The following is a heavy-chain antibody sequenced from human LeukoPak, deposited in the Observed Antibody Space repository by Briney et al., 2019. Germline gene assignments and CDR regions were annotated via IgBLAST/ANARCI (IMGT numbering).Heavy chain of an antibody. V-gene: IGHV1-2*02. CDR3: AREVAAAGYYYFDY. CDR2: INPNSGGA. D-gene: IGHD6-13*01. Sequence: ASVKVSCKASGYTFTGYYMHWVRQAPGQRLEWMGWINPNSGGANYAQKFQGRVTMTRDTSISTAYMELSRLRSDDTAVYYCAREVAAAGYYYFDYWGQGTLVTVSS. CDR1: GYTFTGYY. J-gene: IGHJ4*02.